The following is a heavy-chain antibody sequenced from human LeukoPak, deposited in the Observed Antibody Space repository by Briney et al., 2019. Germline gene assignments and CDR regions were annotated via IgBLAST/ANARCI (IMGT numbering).Heavy chain of an antibody. V-gene: IGHV1-8*03. CDR3: ARAEIRYHDFWSGYHNWFDP. J-gene: IGHJ5*02. CDR2: MNPNSGNT. D-gene: IGHD3-3*01. CDR1: GYTFTSYD. Sequence: ASVKVSCKASGYTFTSYDINWVRQATGQGLEWMGWMNPNSGNTGYAQKLQGRVTITRNTSISTAYMELSSLRSEDTAVYYCARAEIRYHDFWSGYHNWFDPWGQGTLVTVSS.